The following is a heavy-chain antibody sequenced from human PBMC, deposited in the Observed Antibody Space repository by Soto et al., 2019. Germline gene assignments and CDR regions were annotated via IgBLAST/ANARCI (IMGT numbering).Heavy chain of an antibody. V-gene: IGHV3-23*01. Sequence: PGGSLRLSCAASGFTFSSYAMSWVRQAPGKGLEWVSAISGSGGSTYYADSVKGRFTISRDNSKNTLYLQMNSLRAEDTAVYYCAKPSTGRYFDWLLNGNDYWGQGTLVTVSS. CDR2: ISGSGGST. D-gene: IGHD3-9*01. J-gene: IGHJ4*02. CDR3: AKPSTGRYFDWLLNGNDY. CDR1: GFTFSSYA.